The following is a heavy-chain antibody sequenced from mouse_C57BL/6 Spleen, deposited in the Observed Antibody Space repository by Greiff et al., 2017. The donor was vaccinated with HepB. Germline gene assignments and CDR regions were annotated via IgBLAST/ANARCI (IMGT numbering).Heavy chain of an antibody. Sequence: VQLQQSGPELVKPGASVKTSCKASGYTFTDYYMNWVKQSHGKSLEWIGDINPNNGGTSYNQKFKGKATLTVDKSSSTAYMELRSLTSEDSAVYYCAKGRDGYRFAYWGQGTLVTVSA. CDR1: GYTFTDYY. CDR3: AKGRDGYRFAY. D-gene: IGHD2-3*01. V-gene: IGHV1-26*01. J-gene: IGHJ3*01. CDR2: INPNNGGT.